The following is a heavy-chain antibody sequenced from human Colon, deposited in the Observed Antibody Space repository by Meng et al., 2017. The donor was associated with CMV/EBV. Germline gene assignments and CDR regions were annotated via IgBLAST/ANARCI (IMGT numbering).Heavy chain of an antibody. CDR3: ARHRRVGGSSHFDY. D-gene: IGHD6-6*01. Sequence: GESLKISCEASGYTFTSYWIGWVRQMPGKGLEWMGIIYCGDSDTRYNPPFQGQVTISVDKSIRTAYLHWSSLKASDTAMYYCARHRRVGGSSHFDYWGQGTLVTVSS. V-gene: IGHV5-51*01. J-gene: IGHJ4*02. CDR2: IYCGDSDT. CDR1: GYTFTSYW.